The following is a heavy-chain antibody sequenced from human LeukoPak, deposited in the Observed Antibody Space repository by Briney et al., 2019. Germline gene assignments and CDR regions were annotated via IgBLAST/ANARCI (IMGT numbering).Heavy chain of an antibody. D-gene: IGHD6-6*01. Sequence: PGGSLRLSCAASGFTFNSYNMNWVRQAPGKGLEWVSSITSTSSYTFYADSVKGRFTISRDNAKNTLYLQMNSLRAEDTAVYYCAKDGEYSSSSPHFDYWGQGTLVTVSS. V-gene: IGHV3-21*04. CDR1: GFTFNSYN. CDR3: AKDGEYSSSSPHFDY. J-gene: IGHJ4*02. CDR2: ITSTSSYT.